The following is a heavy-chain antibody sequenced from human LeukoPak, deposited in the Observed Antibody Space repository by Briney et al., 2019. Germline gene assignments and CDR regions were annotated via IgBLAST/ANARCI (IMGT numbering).Heavy chain of an antibody. D-gene: IGHD4-17*01. CDR2: IFYSGST. V-gene: IGHV4-39*01. J-gene: IGHJ5*02. Sequence: SETLSLPRTVSGGPISSGISHGGWIGPPPGKGGGWLGSIFYSGSTYYNPSLKSRVTISVDTSKDQFSLKLSSVTAADTAVYYCARLSGDYVTEYNWFDPWGQGTLVTVSS. CDR3: ARLSGDYVTEYNWFDP. CDR1: GGPISSGISH.